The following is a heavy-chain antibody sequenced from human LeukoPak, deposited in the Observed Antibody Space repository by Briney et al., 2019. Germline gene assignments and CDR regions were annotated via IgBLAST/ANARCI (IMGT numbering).Heavy chain of an antibody. J-gene: IGHJ3*02. D-gene: IGHD2-2*01. CDR2: INPNSGGT. CDR3: ARLTEGYCSSTSCFDAFDI. V-gene: IGHV1-2*02. CDR1: GYTFTSYG. Sequence: GASVKVSCKASGYTFTSYGISWVRQAPGQGLEWMGWINPNSGGTNYAQKFQGRVTMTRDTSISTAYMELSRLRSDDTAVYYCARLTEGYCSSTSCFDAFDIWGQGTMVTVSS.